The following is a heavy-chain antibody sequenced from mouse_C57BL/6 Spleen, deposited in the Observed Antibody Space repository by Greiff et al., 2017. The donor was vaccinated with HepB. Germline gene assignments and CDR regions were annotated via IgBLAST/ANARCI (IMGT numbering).Heavy chain of an antibody. Sequence: QVQLQQPGAELVRPGSSVKLSCKASGYTFTSYWMHWVKQRPIQGLEWIGNIDPSDSETHYNQKFKDKTTLTVDKSSSTAYMQLSSLTSEDSAVYYGARWEGSRSWFAYWGQGTLVTVSA. J-gene: IGHJ3*01. V-gene: IGHV1-52*01. CDR3: ARWEGSRSWFAY. D-gene: IGHD1-1*01. CDR1: GYTFTSYW. CDR2: IDPSDSET.